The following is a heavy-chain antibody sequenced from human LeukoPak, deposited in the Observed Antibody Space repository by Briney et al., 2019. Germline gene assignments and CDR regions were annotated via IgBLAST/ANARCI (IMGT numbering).Heavy chain of an antibody. J-gene: IGHJ4*02. CDR3: ARAKQQLVRADY. CDR2: IGAYSGNT. V-gene: IGHV1-18*01. D-gene: IGHD6-13*01. CDR1: GYTFTSYG. Sequence: ASVKVSCKASGYTFTSYGISWVRQAPGQGLEWMGWIGAYSGNTNYAQKLQGRVTMTTDTSTSTAYMELRSLRSDDTAVYYCARAKQQLVRADYWGQGTLVTVSS.